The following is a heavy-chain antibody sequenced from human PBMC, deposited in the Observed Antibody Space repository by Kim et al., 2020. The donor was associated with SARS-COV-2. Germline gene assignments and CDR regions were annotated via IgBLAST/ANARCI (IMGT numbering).Heavy chain of an antibody. CDR1: GGTFSSYA. CDR2: IIPIFGTA. Sequence: SVKVSCKASGGTFSSYAISWVRQAPGQGLEWMGGIIPIFGTANYAQKFQGRVTITADESTSTAYMELSSLRSEDTAVYYCARTYSSGWYLGENYGSFDYWGQGTLVTVSS. CDR3: ARTYSSGWYLGENYGSFDY. J-gene: IGHJ4*02. D-gene: IGHD6-19*01. V-gene: IGHV1-69*13.